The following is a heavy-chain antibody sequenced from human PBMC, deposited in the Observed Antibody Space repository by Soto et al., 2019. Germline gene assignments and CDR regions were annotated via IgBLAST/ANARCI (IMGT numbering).Heavy chain of an antibody. Sequence: PSETLSLTCTVSGGSISSGDYYWSWIRQPPGKGLEWIGYIYYSGSTYYNPSLKSRVTISVDTSKNQFSLKLSSVTAADMAVYYCARAGAAAPPFDYWGQGTLVTVSS. CDR1: GGSISSGDYY. CDR3: ARAGAAAPPFDY. D-gene: IGHD6-13*01. CDR2: IYYSGST. J-gene: IGHJ4*02. V-gene: IGHV4-30-4*01.